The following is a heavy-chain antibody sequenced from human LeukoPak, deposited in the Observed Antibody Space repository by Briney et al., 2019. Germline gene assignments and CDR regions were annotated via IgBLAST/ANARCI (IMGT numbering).Heavy chain of an antibody. V-gene: IGHV4-61*02. Sequence: SENLSLTCTVSGGSISSGSYYWSWIRQPAGKELEWIGRIYTSGSTNYDPSLKSRVTISVDTSKNQFSLKLSSVTAADTAVYYCARVRRGYYDSSGYEDAFDIWGQGTMVTVSS. CDR2: IYTSGST. CDR3: ARVRRGYYDSSGYEDAFDI. J-gene: IGHJ3*02. CDR1: GGSISSGSYY. D-gene: IGHD3-22*01.